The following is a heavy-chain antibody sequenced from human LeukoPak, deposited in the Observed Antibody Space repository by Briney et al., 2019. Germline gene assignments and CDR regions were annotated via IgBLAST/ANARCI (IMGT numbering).Heavy chain of an antibody. Sequence: GGSLRLSCAASGLTVNNNYMNWVRQAPGKGLEWVSALYIGGNTYYADSVRGRFTISRDNSKNTLYLQMNSLRAEDTAVYYCARDFGITGTGNDIWGQGTMVTVSS. CDR1: GLTVNNNY. V-gene: IGHV3-53*01. D-gene: IGHD1-20*01. CDR2: LYIGGNT. CDR3: ARDFGITGTGNDI. J-gene: IGHJ3*02.